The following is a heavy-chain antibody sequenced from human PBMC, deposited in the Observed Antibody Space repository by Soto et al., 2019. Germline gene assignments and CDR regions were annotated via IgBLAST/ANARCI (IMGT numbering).Heavy chain of an antibody. CDR2: INPSGGST. Sequence: GASVKVSCKASGYTFTSYYIHWVRQAPGQGLEWMGFINPSGGSTSYAQKFQGRVTMTRDTSTSTVYMELSSLRSEDTAMYYCARNVNSGLDYWGQGTLVIAPQ. J-gene: IGHJ4*02. CDR3: ARNVNSGLDY. V-gene: IGHV1-46*01. CDR1: GYTFTSYY. D-gene: IGHD1-20*01.